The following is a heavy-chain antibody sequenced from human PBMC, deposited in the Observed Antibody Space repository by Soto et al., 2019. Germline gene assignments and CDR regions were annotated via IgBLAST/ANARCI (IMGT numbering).Heavy chain of an antibody. CDR3: ARGLNYYASGSPSYGMEV. V-gene: IGHV6-1*01. CDR2: TYYRSKLYN. J-gene: IGHJ6*02. D-gene: IGHD3-10*01. CDR1: GDSVSRNSAA. Sequence: TLSLSLAVSGDSVSRNSAALNCLSQSPSRGLEWLGRTYYRSKLYNDYVVSVERRITINPDPCKKQVALQLNCVAPEDMAINYCARGLNYYASGSPSYGMEVWGQGTTVTV.